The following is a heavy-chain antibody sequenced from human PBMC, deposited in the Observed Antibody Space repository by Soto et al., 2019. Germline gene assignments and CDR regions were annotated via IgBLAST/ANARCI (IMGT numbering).Heavy chain of an antibody. Sequence: QVQLVESGGGGVQPGMSLRLSCAASGFTFRSYGMHWVRQAPGKGLEWAAVIWYDGSKEFYADSVKGRFAISRDNSKSTMYLQMNDLRDDDTAVYYCVRGSNLWDGDDGEIWGQGTLVTVSS. V-gene: IGHV3-33*01. CDR1: GFTFRSYG. CDR2: IWYDGSKE. CDR3: VRGSNLWDGDDGEI. J-gene: IGHJ4*02. D-gene: IGHD4-17*01.